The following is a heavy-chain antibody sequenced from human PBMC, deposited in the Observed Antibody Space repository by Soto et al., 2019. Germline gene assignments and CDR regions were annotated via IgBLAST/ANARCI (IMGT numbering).Heavy chain of an antibody. Sequence: EVQLLESGGGLVQPGGSLRLSCVGSGFFFSSYTMTWVRQAPGKGLEWVSSFSATSENTYYADSVRGRFTISRDNTKNTHLLQMNSLTADDTAMYCWAKGRYQQWVRLPFDFWGQGIMVIVSS. CDR2: FSATSENT. CDR3: AKGRYQQWVRLPFDF. D-gene: IGHD2-2*01. V-gene: IGHV3-23*01. J-gene: IGHJ4*02. CDR1: GFFFSSYT.